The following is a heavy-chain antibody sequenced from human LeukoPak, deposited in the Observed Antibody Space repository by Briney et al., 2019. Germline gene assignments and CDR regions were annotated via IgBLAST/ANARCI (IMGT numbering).Heavy chain of an antibody. CDR2: IYHSGGT. D-gene: IGHD6-13*01. CDR1: GGSISSGAYY. CDR3: ARQLWQQLPFDY. J-gene: IGHJ4*02. V-gene: IGHV4-30-2*01. Sequence: SETLSLTCTVSGGSISSGAYYWSWIRQPPGRGLEWIGYIYHSGGTYYNPSLKSRVTISVDRSKNQFSLKVSSVTAADTAVYYCARQLWQQLPFDYWGQGTLVTVSS.